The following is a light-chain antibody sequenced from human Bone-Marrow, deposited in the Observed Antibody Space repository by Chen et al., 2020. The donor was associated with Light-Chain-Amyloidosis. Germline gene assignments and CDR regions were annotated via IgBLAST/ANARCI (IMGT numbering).Light chain of an antibody. Sequence: SYVLTQPTPVQVAAGQTATNACGGNNIGSTSVHWYQQPPGQAPLLVVYDDSDRPSGIPERLSGSNSGNTTTLTISRVEAGDEADYYCQVWDSSSDRPVFGGGTKLTVL. V-gene: IGLV3-21*02. J-gene: IGLJ3*02. CDR3: QVWDSSSDRPV. CDR2: DDS. CDR1: NIGSTS.